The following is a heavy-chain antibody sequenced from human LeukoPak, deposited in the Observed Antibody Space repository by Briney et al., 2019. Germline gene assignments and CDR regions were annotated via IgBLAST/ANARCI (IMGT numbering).Heavy chain of an antibody. V-gene: IGHV3-23*01. CDR3: ANTGGHGYNAEDY. Sequence: GGSLRLSCAASGFTFSSYAMSWVRRAPGKGLEWVSAISGSGASTYYTDSVKGRFSISRDNSKNTLYLQMNSLRAEDTAVYYCANTGGHGYNAEDYRGQGTLVTVSS. J-gene: IGHJ4*02. CDR2: ISGSGAST. CDR1: GFTFSSYA. D-gene: IGHD5-24*01.